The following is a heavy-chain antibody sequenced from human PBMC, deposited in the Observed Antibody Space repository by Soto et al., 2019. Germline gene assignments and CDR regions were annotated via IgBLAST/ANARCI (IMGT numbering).Heavy chain of an antibody. CDR3: AKDLKGITIFGVVIPRPADY. CDR1: GFTFSSYG. V-gene: IGHV3-30*18. J-gene: IGHJ4*02. Sequence: GGSLRLSCAASGFTFSSYGMHWVRQAPGKGLEWVAVISYDGSNKYYADSVKGRFTISRDNSKNTLYLQMNSLRAEDTAVYYCAKDLKGITIFGVVIPRPADYWGQGTLVTVSS. D-gene: IGHD3-3*01. CDR2: ISYDGSNK.